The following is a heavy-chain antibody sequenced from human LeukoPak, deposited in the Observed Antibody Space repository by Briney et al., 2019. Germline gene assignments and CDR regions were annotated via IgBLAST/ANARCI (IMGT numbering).Heavy chain of an antibody. CDR3: AKDKTPYNWNDAPFDY. Sequence: GGSLRLSCAASGFTFSSYGMHWVRQAPGKGLEWVAFIRYDGSNKYYADSVKGRFTTSRDNSKNTLYLQMNSLRAEDTAVYYCAKDKTPYNWNDAPFDYWGQGTLVTVSS. J-gene: IGHJ4*02. CDR2: IRYDGSNK. V-gene: IGHV3-30*02. D-gene: IGHD1-1*01. CDR1: GFTFSSYG.